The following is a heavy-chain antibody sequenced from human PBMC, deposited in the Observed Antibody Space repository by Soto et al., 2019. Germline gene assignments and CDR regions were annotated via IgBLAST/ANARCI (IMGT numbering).Heavy chain of an antibody. J-gene: IGHJ4*02. CDR1: GFTFSSYG. V-gene: IGHV3-74*01. Sequence: GGSLRLSCAASGFTFSSYGMNWVRQAPGKGLVWVSGISGGGGSTNYAESVKGRFTISRDNAKNTLYLQMNSLRAEDTAVYYCARDRNYWNYGEGFDYWGQGTLVTVSS. CDR2: ISGGGGST. D-gene: IGHD1-7*01. CDR3: ARDRNYWNYGEGFDY.